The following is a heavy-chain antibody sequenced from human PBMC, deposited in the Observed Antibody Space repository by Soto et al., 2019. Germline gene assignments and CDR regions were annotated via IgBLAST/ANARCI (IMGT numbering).Heavy chain of an antibody. D-gene: IGHD1-26*01. J-gene: IGHJ4*02. CDR2: TKNKTNNYAA. Sequence: GGSLRLSWAASGFTFTAAWINWVRQAPGKGLEWVGRTKNKTNNYAAEYAPSVRGRFTISRHDSKDTMFLQLNSLKTEDTAVYYCARDTGGSYDFWGQGALVTVSS. CDR3: ARDTGGSYDF. CDR1: GFTFTAAW. V-gene: IGHV3-72*01.